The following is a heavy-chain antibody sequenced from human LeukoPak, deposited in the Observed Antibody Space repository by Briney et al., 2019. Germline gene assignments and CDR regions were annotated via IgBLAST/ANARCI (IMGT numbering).Heavy chain of an antibody. D-gene: IGHD6-13*01. Sequence: GASVKVSCKASGYTFTSYGISWVRQAPGQGLEWMGWISAYNGNTNYAQKLQGRVTMTTDTSTSTAYMELRSLRSDDTAVYYCARDLIRDSSSFKDHSPSSWGQGTLVTVSS. CDR1: GYTFTSYG. J-gene: IGHJ5*02. V-gene: IGHV1-18*01. CDR2: ISAYNGNT. CDR3: ARDLIRDSSSFKDHSPSS.